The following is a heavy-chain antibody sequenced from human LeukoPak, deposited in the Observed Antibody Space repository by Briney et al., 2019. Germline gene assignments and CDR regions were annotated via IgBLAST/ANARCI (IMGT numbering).Heavy chain of an antibody. J-gene: IGHJ4*02. D-gene: IGHD4-17*01. V-gene: IGHV3-74*01. Sequence: GGSLRLSCAASGFTFSSYSMNWVRQVPGKGPVWVSRINSDGSRTNYADSVKGRFTISRDNAKNTLYLQMNSLRAEDTAVYYCAKDASTVTLHADYWGQGTLVTVSS. CDR2: INSDGSRT. CDR3: AKDASTVTLHADY. CDR1: GFTFSSYS.